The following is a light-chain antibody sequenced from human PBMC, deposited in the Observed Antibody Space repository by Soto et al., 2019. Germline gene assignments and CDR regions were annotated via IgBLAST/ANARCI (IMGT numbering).Light chain of an antibody. Sequence: IVLTQSPCTLSVSTGERATLPCRASQSVSNYLAWYQQKAGQAPRLLIYDASTRDSGVPARFSGSGSGTGFTLAISSLEPEDFAVYYCQQRYNWPRTFGQGTKVDIK. CDR1: QSVSNY. CDR3: QQRYNWPRT. J-gene: IGKJ1*01. CDR2: DAS. V-gene: IGKV3-11*01.